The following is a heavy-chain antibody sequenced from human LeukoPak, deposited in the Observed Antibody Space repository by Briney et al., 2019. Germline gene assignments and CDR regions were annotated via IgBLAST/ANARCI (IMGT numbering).Heavy chain of an antibody. Sequence: SVEVSCKASGGTFSSYTISWVRQAPGQGLEWMGRIVPILGIANYAQKFQGRVTITADKSTSTAYMELSSPRSEDTAVYYCARDGMRGSFDYWGQGTLVTVSS. CDR1: GGTFSSYT. CDR3: ARDGMRGSFDY. CDR2: IVPILGIA. J-gene: IGHJ4*02. V-gene: IGHV1-69*04. D-gene: IGHD2-8*01.